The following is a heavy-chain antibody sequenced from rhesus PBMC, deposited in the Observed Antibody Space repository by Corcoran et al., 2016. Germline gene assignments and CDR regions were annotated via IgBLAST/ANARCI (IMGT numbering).Heavy chain of an antibody. CDR2: IYGSGSST. J-gene: IGHJ4*01. Sequence: QVQLQESGPGVVKPSETLSLTCAVSGGSISGGYDWSWIRQPPGKGLECIGYIYGSGSSTNYNPSRKSRVTRSVDTSKNQRSLKLSYVTTADTAVYYGARDGTYSSWSLDYWGQGVLVTVSS. D-gene: IGHD6-13*01. V-gene: IGHV4-76*01. CDR1: GGSISGGYD. CDR3: ARDGTYSSWSLDY.